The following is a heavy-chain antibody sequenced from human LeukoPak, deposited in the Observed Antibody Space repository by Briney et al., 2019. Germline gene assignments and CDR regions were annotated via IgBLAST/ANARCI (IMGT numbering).Heavy chain of an antibody. CDR1: GYSFILYG. V-gene: IGHV1-8*02. J-gene: IGHJ5*02. CDR3: ARGAILRYFDWLSYNWFDP. Sequence: ASVKVSCKTSGYSFILYGISWVRQAPGQGLEWMGWMNPNSGNTGYAQKFQGRVTMTRNTSISTAYMELSSLRSEDTAVYYCARGAILRYFDWLSYNWFDPWGQGTLVTVSS. CDR2: MNPNSGNT. D-gene: IGHD3-9*01.